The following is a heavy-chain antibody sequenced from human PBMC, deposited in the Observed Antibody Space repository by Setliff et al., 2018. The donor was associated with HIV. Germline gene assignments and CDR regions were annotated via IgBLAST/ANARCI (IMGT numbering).Heavy chain of an antibody. Sequence: GASVKVSCKASGYTFTSYGMNWVRQAPGQGLEWMGWINTYTGNPTYAQDFTGRFVFSLDTSVNTAYLQVSSLETEDTAVYYCARGESAAAGTGVCDYWGQGTLVTVSS. J-gene: IGHJ4*02. D-gene: IGHD6-13*01. CDR1: GYTFTSYG. CDR3: ARGESAAAGTGVCDY. CDR2: INTYTGNP. V-gene: IGHV7-4-1*02.